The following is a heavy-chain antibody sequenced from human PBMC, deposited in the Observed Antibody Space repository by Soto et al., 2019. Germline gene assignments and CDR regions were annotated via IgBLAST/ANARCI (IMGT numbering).Heavy chain of an antibody. CDR3: ARRRGADYKGCFHY. Sequence: QITLKESGPTLVKPTQTLTLTCTFSGFSLSTRGVGVGWIRQPPGKALEWLALIYWSDEKRYSPSLSSRLTITKATSKNQVVLTMTNMDPVDTATYYCARRRGADYKGCFHYWGQGTLVTVSP. D-gene: IGHD4-4*01. J-gene: IGHJ4*02. V-gene: IGHV2-5*01. CDR1: GFSLSTRGVG. CDR2: IYWSDEK.